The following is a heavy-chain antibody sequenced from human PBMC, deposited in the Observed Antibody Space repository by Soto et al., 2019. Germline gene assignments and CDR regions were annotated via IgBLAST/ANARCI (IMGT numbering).Heavy chain of an antibody. CDR3: ARGTSTGTMSY. CDR1: GGSISSSSYY. D-gene: IGHD1-1*01. J-gene: IGHJ4*02. Sequence: PSETLSLTCTVSGGSISSSSYYWGWIRQPPGKGLEWIGSIYHSRSTYYNPSLKSRVTISVDTSKNQFSLKLSSVTAADTAVYYCARGTSTGTMSYWGQGTLVTVSS. CDR2: IYHSRST. V-gene: IGHV4-39*01.